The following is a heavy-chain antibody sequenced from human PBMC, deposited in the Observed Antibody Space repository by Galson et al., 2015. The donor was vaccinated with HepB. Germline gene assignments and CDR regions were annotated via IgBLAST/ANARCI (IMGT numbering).Heavy chain of an antibody. CDR3: AISGGRSGWTQSDY. V-gene: IGHV3-23*01. CDR1: GFILSSYA. D-gene: IGHD6-19*01. J-gene: IGHJ4*02. CDR2: ISGSAGGGST. Sequence: SLRLSCAASGFILSSYAMSWVRQAPGKGLEWVSVISGSAGGGSTHHADSVKGRFTISRDNSKNMLYLQMNSLRAGDTAVYYCAISGGRSGWTQSDYWGQGTLVTVSS.